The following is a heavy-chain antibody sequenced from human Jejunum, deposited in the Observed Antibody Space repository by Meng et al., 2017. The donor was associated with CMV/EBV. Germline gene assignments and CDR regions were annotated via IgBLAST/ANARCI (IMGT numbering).Heavy chain of an antibody. CDR2: MSHDGSEE. V-gene: IGHV3-7*01. J-gene: IGHJ4*02. CDR3: ARDRGPNTLDY. D-gene: IGHD2-8*01. Sequence: CVVSGFPFSTYWMTWVRQAPGKGLEWVVSMSHDGSEEYYLDSVRGRFTVSRDNAQDSVYLQMNSLRVEDTAIYYCARDRGPNTLDYWGQGTLVTVSS. CDR1: GFPFSTYW.